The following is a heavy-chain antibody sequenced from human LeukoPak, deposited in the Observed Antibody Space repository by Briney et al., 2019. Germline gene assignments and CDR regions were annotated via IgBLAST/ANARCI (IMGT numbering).Heavy chain of an antibody. Sequence: GGSLRLSCAASGFTFSSYAMNWVRQAPEKGLEWGSTISGGGDDTYYADSVKGRFTISRDNSKNTLSLQINSLRAEDTAMYYCAKASNRGWGFFDYWGQGTLVTVSS. D-gene: IGHD7-27*01. CDR1: GFTFSSYA. J-gene: IGHJ4*02. CDR3: AKASNRGWGFFDY. V-gene: IGHV3-23*01. CDR2: ISGGGDDT.